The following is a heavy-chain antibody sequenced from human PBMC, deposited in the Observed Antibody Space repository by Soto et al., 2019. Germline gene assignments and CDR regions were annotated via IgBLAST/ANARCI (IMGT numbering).Heavy chain of an antibody. J-gene: IGHJ4*02. Sequence: QVQLVQSGAEVKKPGASVMVSCKASGYIFNRYVMHWVRQAPGQRPEWMGWIDAGNGKTKYSEKFQGRVTITRDTSAISAYMELPTLRSEDTAVYSCARGRGWYDYWGQGTQVIVS. D-gene: IGHD6-19*01. V-gene: IGHV1-3*01. CDR1: GYIFNRYV. CDR2: IDAGNGKT. CDR3: ARGRGWYDY.